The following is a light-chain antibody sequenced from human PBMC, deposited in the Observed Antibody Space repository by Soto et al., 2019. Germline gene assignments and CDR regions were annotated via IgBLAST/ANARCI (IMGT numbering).Light chain of an antibody. V-gene: IGLV2-14*01. J-gene: IGLJ1*01. CDR1: SSDVGGYNY. Sequence: QSVLTQPASVSGSPGQSITISCTGTSSDVGGYNYVSWYQQHPGKAPKLMIYEVSNRPSGGSNRFSGSKSGNTASLTISGLQAEDEADYYCSSYTSSSPYVFGTGIKLTVL. CDR2: EVS. CDR3: SSYTSSSPYV.